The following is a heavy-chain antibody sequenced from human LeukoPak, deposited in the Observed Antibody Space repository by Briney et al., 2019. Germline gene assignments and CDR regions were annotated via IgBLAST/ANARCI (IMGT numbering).Heavy chain of an antibody. V-gene: IGHV4-39*07. Sequence: SETLSLTCTVSGGSISSGDYYWSWIRQPPGKGLEWIGKINHSGSTNYNPSLKSRVTISVDTSKNQFSLKLSSVTAADTAVYYCATLSLTTPGNFDYWGQGTLVTVSS. CDR3: ATLSLTTPGNFDY. CDR2: INHSGST. J-gene: IGHJ4*02. CDR1: GGSISSGDYY. D-gene: IGHD1/OR15-1a*01.